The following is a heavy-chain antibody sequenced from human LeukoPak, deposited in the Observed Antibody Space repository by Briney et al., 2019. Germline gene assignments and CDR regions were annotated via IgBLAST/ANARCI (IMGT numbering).Heavy chain of an antibody. D-gene: IGHD3-16*01. CDR1: NYPITSDYY. Sequence: SETLSLTCAVSNYPITSDYYWVGIRQPPGQGLEWIGHIFQSGIAHYTSSLKSRVTMSVDTSRSQFSVTLNSLTAADTAVYYCGRAGFGTAYNRFYYFMDVWGKGTTVTVSS. J-gene: IGHJ6*03. CDR2: IFQSGIA. V-gene: IGHV4-38-2*01. CDR3: GRAGFGTAYNRFYYFMDV.